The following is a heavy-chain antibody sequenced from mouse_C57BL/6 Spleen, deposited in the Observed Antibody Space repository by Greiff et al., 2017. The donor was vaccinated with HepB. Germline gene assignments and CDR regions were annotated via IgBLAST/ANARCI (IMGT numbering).Heavy chain of an antibody. CDR2: ISYDGSN. CDR1: GYSITSGYY. CDR3: ARATVVPHWYFDV. Sequence: EVKLLESGPGLVKPSQSLSLTCSVTGYSITSGYYWNWIRQFPGNKLEWMGYISYDGSNNYNPSLKNRISITRDTSKNQFFLKLNSVTTEDTATYYCARATVVPHWYFDVWGTGTTVTVSS. D-gene: IGHD1-1*01. V-gene: IGHV3-6*01. J-gene: IGHJ1*03.